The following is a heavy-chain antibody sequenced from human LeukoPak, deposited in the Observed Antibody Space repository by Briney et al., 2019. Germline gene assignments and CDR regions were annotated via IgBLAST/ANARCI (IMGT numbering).Heavy chain of an antibody. CDR2: IYYSGTT. J-gene: IGHJ4*02. D-gene: IGHD4-17*01. Sequence: SETLSLTCTVSGYSISSSDYYWGWIRQPPGKGLEWIGSIYYSGTTYYNPSLKSRVTISVDTSKKQFSLKLSSVTAADTAVYYCATIPDYGEPYSYWGQGTLVTVSS. V-gene: IGHV4-39*07. CDR3: ATIPDYGEPYSY. CDR1: GYSISSSDYY.